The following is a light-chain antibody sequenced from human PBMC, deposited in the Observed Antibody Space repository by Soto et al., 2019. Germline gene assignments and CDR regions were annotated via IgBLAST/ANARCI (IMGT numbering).Light chain of an antibody. CDR1: QSVGSN. V-gene: IGKV3-15*01. CDR2: GAS. CDR3: QQYDNLPLT. Sequence: ERVMTQSPATLSVSPGARAPLSCRSSQSVGSNLAWYRQNPGQAPRLLIFGASSRATGVPARFSGSGSGTEFTLTINSLQSEDFAVYFCQQYDNLPLTFGQGTRLE. J-gene: IGKJ5*01.